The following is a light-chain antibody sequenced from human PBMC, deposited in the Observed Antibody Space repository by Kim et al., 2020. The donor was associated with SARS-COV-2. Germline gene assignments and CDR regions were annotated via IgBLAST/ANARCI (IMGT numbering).Light chain of an antibody. CDR2: QDN. V-gene: IGLV3-1*01. Sequence: SWTPGQKASSTCSGDKLGDKYAFWYQQKPGQSPVLVIYQDNKRPSGIPERFSGSNSANTATLTISGTQAMDEADYYCQAWDRNTAVFGGGTQLTVL. J-gene: IGLJ2*01. CDR1: KLGDKY. CDR3: QAWDRNTAV.